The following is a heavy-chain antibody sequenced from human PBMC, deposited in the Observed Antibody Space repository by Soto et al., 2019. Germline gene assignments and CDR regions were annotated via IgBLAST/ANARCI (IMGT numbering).Heavy chain of an antibody. CDR1: GGSMSSVGSY. D-gene: IGHD3-10*01. J-gene: IGHJ5*02. V-gene: IGHV4-31*03. CDR3: AREEAVRIERWFDP. CDR2: ISYTGST. Sequence: PSETLSLTCTVSGGSMSSVGSYWTWIRQHPGKGLEWIGYISYTGSTHYNPSFKSRVSISVATSQNQFTLKLSSVTAADTAVYYCAREEAVRIERWFDPWGQGTQVTVSS.